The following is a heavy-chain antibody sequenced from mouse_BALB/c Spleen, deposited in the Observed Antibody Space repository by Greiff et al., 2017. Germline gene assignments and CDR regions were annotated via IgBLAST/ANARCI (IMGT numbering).Heavy chain of an antibody. J-gene: IGHJ4*01. CDR2: IDPANGNT. Sequence: EVQLQQSGAELVKPGASVKLSCTASGFNIKDTYMHWVKQRPEQGLEWIGRIDPANGNTKYDPKFQGKATITADKSSSTAYMQLSSLTSEDSAVYYCARRGLYYGYEYYAMDYWGQGTSVTVSS. D-gene: IGHD1-2*01. V-gene: IGHV14-3*02. CDR1: GFNIKDTY. CDR3: ARRGLYYGYEYYAMDY.